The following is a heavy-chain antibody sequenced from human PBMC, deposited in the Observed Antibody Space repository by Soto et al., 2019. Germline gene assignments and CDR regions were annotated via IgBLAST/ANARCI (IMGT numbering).Heavy chain of an antibody. D-gene: IGHD6-19*01. CDR3: ASRSSGWYFDY. CDR1: GFSFSSYA. CDR2: ISGSGGST. Sequence: EVQLLESGGGLVQPGGSPRLSCAASGFSFSSYAMNWVRQAPGKGLEWVSVISGSGGSTYYADSVKGRFTISRDNSKNTLYLQMISLRAEDTAVYYCASRSSGWYFDYWGQGTLVTVSS. V-gene: IGHV3-23*01. J-gene: IGHJ4*02.